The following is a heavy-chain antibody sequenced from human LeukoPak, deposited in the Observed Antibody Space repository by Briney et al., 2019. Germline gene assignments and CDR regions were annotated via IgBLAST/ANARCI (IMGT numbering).Heavy chain of an antibody. J-gene: IGHJ4*02. D-gene: IGHD6-19*01. CDR3: ANSQQWLASSFDY. CDR1: GFTFSSYA. Sequence: GGSLRLSCAASGFTFSSYAMSWVRQAPGKGLEWVSAISGSGGSTYNADSMKGRFTISRDNSKNTLYLQMNSLRAEDTAVYYCANSQQWLASSFDYWGQGTLVTVSS. CDR2: ISGSGGST. V-gene: IGHV3-23*01.